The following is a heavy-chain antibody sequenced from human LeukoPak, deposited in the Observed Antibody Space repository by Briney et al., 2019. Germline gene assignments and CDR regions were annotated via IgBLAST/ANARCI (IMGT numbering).Heavy chain of an antibody. D-gene: IGHD3-22*01. V-gene: IGHV4-39*07. CDR3: ARNYYDSSGLDAFDI. Sequence: PSETLSLTCTVSGGSISSSSYYWGWIRQPPGKGLEWIGSIYYSGSTYYNPSLKSRVTISVDTSKNQFSLKPSSVTAADTAVYYCARNYYDSSGLDAFDIWGQGTMVTVSS. CDR2: IYYSGST. J-gene: IGHJ3*02. CDR1: GGSISSSSYY.